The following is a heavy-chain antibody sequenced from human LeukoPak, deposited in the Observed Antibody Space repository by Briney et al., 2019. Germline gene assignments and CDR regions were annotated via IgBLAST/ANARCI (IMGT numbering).Heavy chain of an antibody. J-gene: IGHJ4*02. CDR2: INPSGETI. CDR1: GYTFTSSY. D-gene: IGHD3-10*01. CDR3: ATRKFGDYFFDH. Sequence: EASVKVSCKTSGYTFTSSYIHWVRQAPGQGLEWMGIINPSGETINYAQRFRGRVTMTRDTSTSTVYMEVSSLRSEDTAVYYCATRKFGDYFFDHWGQGTLVTVSS. V-gene: IGHV1-46*01.